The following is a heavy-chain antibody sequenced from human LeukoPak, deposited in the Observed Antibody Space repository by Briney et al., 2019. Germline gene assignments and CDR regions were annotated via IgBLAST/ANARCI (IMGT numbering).Heavy chain of an antibody. CDR3: AKENPPRRYYDSSGIDY. Sequence: GGSLRLSCAASGFTFSSYGMHWVRQAPGKGLEWVAFIRYDGSNKYYADSVKGRFTISRDNSKNTLYLQMNSLRAEDTAVYYCAKENPPRRYYDSSGIDYWGQGTLVTVSS. V-gene: IGHV3-30*02. D-gene: IGHD3-22*01. CDR1: GFTFSSYG. J-gene: IGHJ4*02. CDR2: IRYDGSNK.